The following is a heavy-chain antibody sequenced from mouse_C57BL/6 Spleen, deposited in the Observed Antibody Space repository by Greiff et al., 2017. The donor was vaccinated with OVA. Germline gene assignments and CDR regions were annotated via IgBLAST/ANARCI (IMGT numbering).Heavy chain of an antibody. CDR1: GYAFSSYW. CDR2: IYPGDGDT. Sequence: QVQLQQSGPELVKPGASVQISCKASGYAFSSYWMTWVKQRPGKGLAWIGRIYPGDGDTNYNGKFKGKATLTADNSSSTAYMQLSSLTSEDSAVYVWARSGKGIYHCYFDVWGTGTTLTVSS. V-gene: IGHV1-82*01. J-gene: IGHJ1*03. D-gene: IGHD1-3*01. CDR3: ARSGKGIYHCYFDV.